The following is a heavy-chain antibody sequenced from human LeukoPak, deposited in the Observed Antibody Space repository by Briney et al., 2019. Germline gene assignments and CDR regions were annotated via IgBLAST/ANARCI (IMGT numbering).Heavy chain of an antibody. CDR2: IKQDGSEK. CDR3: ARSRYYDFWSGYYTRAYNWFDP. Sequence: GGSLRLSCAASGFTFSSYWMSWVRQAPGKGLEWVANIKQDGSEKYYVDSVKGRFTISRDNAKNSLYLQMNSLRAEDTAVYYCARSRYYDFWSGYYTRAYNWFDPWGQGTLVTVSS. CDR1: GFTFSSYW. V-gene: IGHV3-7*01. D-gene: IGHD3-3*01. J-gene: IGHJ5*02.